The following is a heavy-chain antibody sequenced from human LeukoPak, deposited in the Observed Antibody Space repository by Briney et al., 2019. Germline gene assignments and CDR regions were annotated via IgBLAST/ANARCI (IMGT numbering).Heavy chain of an antibody. CDR3: ARDRGDYYDSSGYSENWFDP. J-gene: IGHJ5*02. V-gene: IGHV3-33*01. CDR2: IWYDGSNK. Sequence: GGSLRLSCAASEFTFSSYGMHWVRQAPGKGLEWVAVIWYDGSNKYYADSVKGRFTISRDNSKNTLYLQMNSLRAEDTAVYYCARDRGDYYDSSGYSENWFDPWGQGTLVTVSS. CDR1: EFTFSSYG. D-gene: IGHD3-22*01.